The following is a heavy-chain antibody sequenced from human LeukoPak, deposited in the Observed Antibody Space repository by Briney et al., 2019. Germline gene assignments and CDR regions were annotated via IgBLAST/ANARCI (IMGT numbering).Heavy chain of an antibody. CDR1: GFTFSSYA. D-gene: IGHD3-10*01. V-gene: IGHV3-30*04. Sequence: GGSLRLSCASSGFTFSSYAMHWVRQAPGKGLEWVAVISYDGSNKYYADSVKGRFTISRDNSKNTLYLQMNSLRAEDTAVYYCARDPSITMVRGVIGRYDYWGQGTLVTVSS. CDR3: ARDPSITMVRGVIGRYDY. J-gene: IGHJ4*02. CDR2: ISYDGSNK.